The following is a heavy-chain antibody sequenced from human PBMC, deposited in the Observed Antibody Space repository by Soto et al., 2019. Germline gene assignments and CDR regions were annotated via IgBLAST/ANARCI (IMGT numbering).Heavy chain of an antibody. V-gene: IGHV4-30-2*01. Sequence: SLTCAVSGGSISSGGYSWSWIRQPPGKGLEWIGYIYHSGSTYYNPSLKSRVTISVDRSKNQFSLKLSSVTAADTAVYYCARADSTSRFYFDYSGQGTLVTVSS. CDR3: ARADSTSRFYFDY. CDR2: IYHSGST. CDR1: GGSISSGGYS. J-gene: IGHJ4*02. D-gene: IGHD4-4*01.